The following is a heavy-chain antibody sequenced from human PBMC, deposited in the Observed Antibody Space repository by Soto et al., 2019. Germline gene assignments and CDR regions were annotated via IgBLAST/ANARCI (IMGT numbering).Heavy chain of an antibody. D-gene: IGHD3-16*01. V-gene: IGHV4-30-4*01. CDR1: GGSISSGDYY. J-gene: IGHJ4*02. Sequence: SETLSLTCTVSGGSISSGDYYWSWIRQPPGKGLEWIGYIYYSGSTYYNPSLKSRVTISVDTSKNQFSLKLSSVTAADTAVYYCARDQGGSIEGGVDYWGQGTLVTVSS. CDR2: IYYSGST. CDR3: ARDQGGSIEGGVDY.